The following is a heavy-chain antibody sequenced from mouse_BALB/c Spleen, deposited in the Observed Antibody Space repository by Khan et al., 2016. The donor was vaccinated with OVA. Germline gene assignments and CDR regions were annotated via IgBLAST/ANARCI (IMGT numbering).Heavy chain of an antibody. V-gene: IGHV3-2*02. CDR1: GYSITSGYA. D-gene: IGHD1-1*01. J-gene: IGHJ4*01. CDR3: TRKNYYSYAMNY. CDR2: ISYSGST. Sequence: EVQLVESGPGLVKPSQSLSLTCTVTGYSITSGYAWNWIRQFPGNKLEWMGYISYSGSTSYNPSLRSRISITRDTSKNQFFLQLNSVTTEDTATNYGTRKNYYSYAMNYWGQGTSVTVSS.